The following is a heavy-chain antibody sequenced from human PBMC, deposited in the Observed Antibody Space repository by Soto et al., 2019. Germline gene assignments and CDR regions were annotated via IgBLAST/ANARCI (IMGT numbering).Heavy chain of an antibody. CDR3: ARDLDFNS. J-gene: IGHJ4*02. CDR2: IYSGGST. V-gene: IGHV3-66*01. CDR1: GFTVTSHY. Sequence: EVQLVESGGGLVQPGGSLRLSCAASGFTVTSHYMSWVRQAPGKGLEWVSVIYSGGSTYYAVSVKGRFTISRDNSKNTLYLQMNSLRAEDTAVYYCARDLDFNSWGQGTLVTVSS.